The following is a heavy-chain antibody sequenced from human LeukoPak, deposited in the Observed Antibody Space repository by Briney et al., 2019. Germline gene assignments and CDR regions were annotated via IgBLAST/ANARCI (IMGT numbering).Heavy chain of an antibody. J-gene: IGHJ4*02. Sequence: SETLSLTCTVSGGSISSSSYYWGWIRQPPGKGLEWIGSIYYSGSTYYNPSLKSRVTISVDTSKNQFSLKLSSVTAADTAVYYCVHDSSGYYYYWGQGTLVTVSS. CDR1: GGSISSSSYY. V-gene: IGHV4-39*01. CDR2: IYYSGST. CDR3: VHDSSGYYYY. D-gene: IGHD3-22*01.